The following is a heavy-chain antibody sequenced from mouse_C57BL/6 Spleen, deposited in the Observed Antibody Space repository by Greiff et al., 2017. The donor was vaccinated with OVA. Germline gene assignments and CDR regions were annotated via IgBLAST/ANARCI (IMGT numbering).Heavy chain of an antibody. CDR3: AREGIYGNYRFAY. V-gene: IGHV1-59*01. D-gene: IGHD2-1*01. CDR1: GYTFTSYW. J-gene: IGHJ3*01. CDR2: IDPSDSYT. Sequence: VQLQQSGAELVRPGTSVKLSCKASGYTFTSYWMHWVKQRPGQGLEWIGVIDPSDSYTNYNQKFKGKATLTVDTSSSTAYMQLSSLTSEDSAVYYCAREGIYGNYRFAYWGQGTLVTVSA.